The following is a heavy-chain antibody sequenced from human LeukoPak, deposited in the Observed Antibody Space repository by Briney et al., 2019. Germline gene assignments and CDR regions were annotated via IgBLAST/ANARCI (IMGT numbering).Heavy chain of an antibody. J-gene: IGHJ4*02. V-gene: IGHV3-21*01. Sequence: PGGSLRLSCAASGFTFSSYSMNWVRQAPGKGLEWVSSISSSSSYIYYADSVKGRFTISRDNAKNSLYLQMNSLRAEDTAVYYCVREMATEGYYFDYWGQGTLVTVSS. D-gene: IGHD5-24*01. CDR3: VREMATEGYYFDY. CDR2: ISSSSSYI. CDR1: GFTFSSYS.